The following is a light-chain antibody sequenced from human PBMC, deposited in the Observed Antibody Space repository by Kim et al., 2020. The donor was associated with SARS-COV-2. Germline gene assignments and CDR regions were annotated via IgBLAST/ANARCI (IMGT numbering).Light chain of an antibody. Sequence: ASIGDRVTSTCRASQDIAHSLAGYQQKPGKGPQVRSYAAAPLQSGVPSRFSGSGSGTEFTLTIGSLQTEDVATYDCQKYNRAPWTFGPGTKVDIK. CDR1: QDIAHS. CDR3: QKYNRAPWT. V-gene: IGKV1-27*01. J-gene: IGKJ1*01. CDR2: AAA.